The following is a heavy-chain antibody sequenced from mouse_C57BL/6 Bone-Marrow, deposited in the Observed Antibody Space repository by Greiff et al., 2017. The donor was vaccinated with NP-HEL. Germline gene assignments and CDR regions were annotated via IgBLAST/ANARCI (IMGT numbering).Heavy chain of an antibody. Sequence: EVQGVESGGDLVKPGGSLKLSCAASGFTFSSYGMSWVRQTPDKRLEWVATISSGGSYTYYPDSVKGRFTISRDNAKNTLYLQMSSLKSEDTAMYYCARLLPSLSYWGQGTTLTVSS. CDR3: ARLLPSLSY. CDR2: ISSGGSYT. J-gene: IGHJ2*01. CDR1: GFTFSSYG. V-gene: IGHV5-6*01.